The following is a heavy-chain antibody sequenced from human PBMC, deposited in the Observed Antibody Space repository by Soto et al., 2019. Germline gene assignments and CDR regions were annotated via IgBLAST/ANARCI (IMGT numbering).Heavy chain of an antibody. D-gene: IGHD3-22*01. V-gene: IGHV3-33*01. CDR1: GFTFSSYG. Sequence: GGSLRLSCAASGFTFSSYGMHWVRQAPGKGLEWVAVIWYDGSNKYYADSVKGRFTISRDNSKNTLYLQMNSLRAEDTAVYYCAREGVYSDSSGYSWFDPWGQGTLVTVSS. CDR3: AREGVYSDSSGYSWFDP. J-gene: IGHJ5*02. CDR2: IWYDGSNK.